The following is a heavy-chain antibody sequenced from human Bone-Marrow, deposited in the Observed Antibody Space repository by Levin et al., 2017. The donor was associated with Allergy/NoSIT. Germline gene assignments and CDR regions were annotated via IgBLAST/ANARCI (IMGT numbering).Heavy chain of an antibody. CDR1: VDTFKNYD. J-gene: IGHJ6*02. D-gene: IGHD1-14*01. CDR2: MNPNSGSA. Sequence: GGSLRLSCKASVDTFKNYDINWVRQATGQGLEWMGWMNPNSGSAGYAQKFQGRVTMTRNTSISTPYMELRSLRSEDTAVYYCASELGITYYYYYGLDVWGQGTTVTVS. CDR3: ASELGITYYYYYGLDV. V-gene: IGHV1-8*01.